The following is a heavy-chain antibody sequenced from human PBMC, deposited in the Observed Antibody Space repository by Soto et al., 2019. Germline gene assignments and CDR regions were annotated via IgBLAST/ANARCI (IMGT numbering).Heavy chain of an antibody. CDR3: ARAVTDYYYYGMDV. CDR2: IYYSGST. J-gene: IGHJ6*02. Sequence: PSETQSLTCTVSGGSISSYYWSWIRQPPGKGLEWIGYIYYSGSTNYNPSLKSRVTISVDTSKNQFSLKLSSVTAADTAVYYCARAVTDYYYYGMDVWGQGTTVTVSS. CDR1: GGSISSYY. V-gene: IGHV4-59*01.